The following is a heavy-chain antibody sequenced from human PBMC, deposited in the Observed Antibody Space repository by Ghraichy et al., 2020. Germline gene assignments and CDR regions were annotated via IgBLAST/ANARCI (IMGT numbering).Heavy chain of an antibody. CDR2: IRSKAYGGTT. V-gene: IGHV3-49*04. J-gene: IGHJ6*02. D-gene: IGHD2-2*01. Sequence: GGSLRLSCTASGFTFGDYAMSWVRQAPGKGLEWVGFIRSKAYGGTTEYAASVKGRFTISRDDSKSNAYLQMNSLKTEDTAVYYCTSYGGYCSSTSCYEGVYYYYYGMDVWGQGTTVTVSS. CDR1: GFTFGDYA. CDR3: TSYGGYCSSTSCYEGVYYYYYGMDV.